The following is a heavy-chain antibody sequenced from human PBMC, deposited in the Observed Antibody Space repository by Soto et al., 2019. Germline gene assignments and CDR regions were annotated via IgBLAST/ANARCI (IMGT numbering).Heavy chain of an antibody. Sequence: ASVKVSCKASGYTFASYYMHWVRQAPGQGLEWMGIINPSGGSTSYAQKFQGRVTMTRDTSTSTVYMELSSLRSEDTAVYYCARGIAAAGTDNYGMDVWGQGTTVTVSS. CDR2: INPSGGST. V-gene: IGHV1-46*01. CDR1: GYTFASYY. CDR3: ARGIAAAGTDNYGMDV. D-gene: IGHD6-13*01. J-gene: IGHJ6*02.